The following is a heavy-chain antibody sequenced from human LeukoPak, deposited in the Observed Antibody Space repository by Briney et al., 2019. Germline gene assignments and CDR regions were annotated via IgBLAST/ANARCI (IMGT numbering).Heavy chain of an antibody. D-gene: IGHD1-26*01. J-gene: IGHJ4*02. CDR1: GFTFSSYS. Sequence: GGSLRLSCAASGFTFSSYSMNWVRRAPGKGLEWVSSISSSSSYIYYADSVKGRFTISRDNAKNSLYLQMNSLRAEDTAVYYCARDRIKGRDSSFDYWGQGTLVTVSS. V-gene: IGHV3-21*04. CDR2: ISSSSSYI. CDR3: ARDRIKGRDSSFDY.